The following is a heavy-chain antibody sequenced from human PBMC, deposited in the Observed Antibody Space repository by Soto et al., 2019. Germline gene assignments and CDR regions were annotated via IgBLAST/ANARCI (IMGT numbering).Heavy chain of an antibody. Sequence: LSLTCTVSGDSLSSGGHYWSWILQHPGKGLEWIGHIYDSVNTYYSPSLRSRVTISADMSKNQFSLNLRSVTAADTAVYYCARVDHRGYFAILTDYWGQGTLVTVSS. J-gene: IGHJ4*02. CDR2: IYDSVNT. V-gene: IGHV4-31*03. CDR3: ARVDHRGYFAILTDY. D-gene: IGHD3-9*01. CDR1: GDSLSSGGHY.